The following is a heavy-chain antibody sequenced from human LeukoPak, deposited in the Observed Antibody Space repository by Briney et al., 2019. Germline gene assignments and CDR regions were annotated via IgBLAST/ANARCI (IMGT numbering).Heavy chain of an antibody. CDR3: AGRGSSGTGVDY. Sequence: ETLSLTCTVSAGSISSYYWSWVRQAPGKGLEWVSIIYSGGSTQYADSVKGRFTISRDTSKNTLYLQMNSLRAEDTAVYYCAGRGSSGTGVDYWGQGTLVTVSS. J-gene: IGHJ4*02. D-gene: IGHD5-12*01. V-gene: IGHV3-53*01. CDR2: IYSGGST. CDR1: AGSISSYY.